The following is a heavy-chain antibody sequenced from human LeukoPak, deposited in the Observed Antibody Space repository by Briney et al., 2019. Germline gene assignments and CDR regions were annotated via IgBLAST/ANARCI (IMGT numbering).Heavy chain of an antibody. V-gene: IGHV3-7*01. J-gene: IGHJ4*02. Sequence: GGSLRLSCAASGFTFSSYWMSWVRQAPGKGLEWVANIRQDGSEKYYVDSVKGRFTISRDNAKNSLYLQMNSLRAEDTAVYYCARDGPFIAVAGTDYWGQGTLVTVSS. CDR3: ARDGPFIAVAGTDY. D-gene: IGHD6-19*01. CDR1: GFTFSSYW. CDR2: IRQDGSEK.